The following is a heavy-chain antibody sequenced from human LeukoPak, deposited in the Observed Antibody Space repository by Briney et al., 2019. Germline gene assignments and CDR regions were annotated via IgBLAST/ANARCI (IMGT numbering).Heavy chain of an antibody. Sequence: GRSLRLSCAASGFTFDDYAMHWVRQAPGKGLEWVSGISWNSGSIGYADSVKGRFTISRDNAKNSLYLQMNSLRAEDTALYYCAKDKGYGSSTSFDYWGQGTPVTVSS. CDR2: ISWNSGSI. V-gene: IGHV3-9*01. J-gene: IGHJ4*02. CDR1: GFTFDDYA. D-gene: IGHD2-2*01. CDR3: AKDKGYGSSTSFDY.